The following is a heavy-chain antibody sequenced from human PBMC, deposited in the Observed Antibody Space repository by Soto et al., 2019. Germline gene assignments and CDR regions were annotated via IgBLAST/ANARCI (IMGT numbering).Heavy chain of an antibody. V-gene: IGHV4-31*03. CDR2: INYSGST. CDR1: GGSIGSGGYH. CDR3: ARDSARGGGDY. D-gene: IGHD3-10*01. Sequence: QVQLQESGPGLVKPSQTLSLTCTVSGGSIGSGGYHWTWIRQHPGKGLEWIGYINYSGSTYYNPSLKGRVAKYVDRAKNGFCLKVGCVGAAGAGGGYWARDSARGGGDYWGQGILVTVSS. J-gene: IGHJ4*02.